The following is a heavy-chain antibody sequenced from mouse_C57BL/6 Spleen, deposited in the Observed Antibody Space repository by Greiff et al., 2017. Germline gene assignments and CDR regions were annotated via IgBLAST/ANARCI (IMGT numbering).Heavy chain of an antibody. CDR2: ISGCGGNT. V-gene: IGHV5-9*01. CDR3: ARQGTGGDFDD. Sequence: DVMLVESGGGLVKPGGSLKLSCAASGFTFSSYTMSWVRQTPEERLEWVATISGCGGNTYYPDSMKGSFTISRDNAKNTLYLHMSSLRSEDTALYYCARQGTGGDFDDWGTGTTVTVSS. D-gene: IGHD4-1*01. J-gene: IGHJ1*03. CDR1: GFTFSSYT.